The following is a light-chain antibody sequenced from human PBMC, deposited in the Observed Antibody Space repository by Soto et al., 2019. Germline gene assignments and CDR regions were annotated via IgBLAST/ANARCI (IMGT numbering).Light chain of an antibody. J-gene: IGKJ1*01. CDR3: QQYYTGG. CDR2: WAS. V-gene: IGKV4-1*01. CDR1: QRVLYSSNNKNY. Sequence: DIVMNQSPDSLAVSLGERAPINCKSSQRVLYSSNNKNYLAWYQQKPGQPPKMLIYWASTRESGVPDRFSDIGSGADFPRTFSRLQAEDVAFYDRQQYYTGGFGPGTKVVSK.